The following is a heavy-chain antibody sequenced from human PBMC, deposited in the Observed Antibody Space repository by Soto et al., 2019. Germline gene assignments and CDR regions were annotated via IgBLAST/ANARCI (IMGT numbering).Heavy chain of an antibody. D-gene: IGHD6-6*01. Sequence: QVQLVQCGGEVKKPGASVNVSCKASGYTFTNYGINWVRQAPGQALEWMGWISTYNGHTNSPQKLQGRVTMTRDISTSTAYMELRSLSSDDTVVYYCARVVAARRGDTFAMDVWGQGTTVTVSS. CDR1: GYTFTNYG. V-gene: IGHV1-18*01. CDR2: ISTYNGHT. J-gene: IGHJ6*02. CDR3: ARVVAARRGDTFAMDV.